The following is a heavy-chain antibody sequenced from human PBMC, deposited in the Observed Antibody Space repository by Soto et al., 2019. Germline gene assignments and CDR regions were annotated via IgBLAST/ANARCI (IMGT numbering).Heavy chain of an antibody. D-gene: IGHD6-19*01. V-gene: IGHV1-69*01. CDR1: GGTFSNYA. Sequence: QVQLVQSGAEVKKPGSSVKVSCKASGGTFSNYAITWVRQAPGQGLEWMGTIPIFASPRYAQKFQGRVTITADDSTSTTYMDLSSLRSEDTAVYYCARDAGIPVVGRGTSFEYWGQGTLVIVSS. CDR2: IPIFASP. J-gene: IGHJ4*02. CDR3: ARDAGIPVVGRGTSFEY.